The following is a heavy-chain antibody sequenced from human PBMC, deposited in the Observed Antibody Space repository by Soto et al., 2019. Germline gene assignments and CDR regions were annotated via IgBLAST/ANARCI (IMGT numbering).Heavy chain of an antibody. CDR2: INPNSGGT. Sequence: ASVKVSCKSSGYTFTGYFLHWVRQAPGQGLEWMGWINPNSGGTNYAQKFQDWVTMTRDTSINTAYMELSRLKSDDTAVYYCARVGSYGLLDAFDIWGQGTMVTVSS. CDR1: GYTFTGYF. CDR3: ARVGSYGLLDAFDI. J-gene: IGHJ3*02. V-gene: IGHV1-2*04. D-gene: IGHD5-18*01.